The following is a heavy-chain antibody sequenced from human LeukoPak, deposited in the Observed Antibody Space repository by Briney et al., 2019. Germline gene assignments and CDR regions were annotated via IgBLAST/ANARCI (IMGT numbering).Heavy chain of an antibody. D-gene: IGHD3-22*01. V-gene: IGHV6-1*01. Sequence: EXXGRTYYRSRWYNDYVVSVRSRITINPDTAKNQFSLHLNSVTPEDTAVYYCAREDTTGYYSAFDYWGQGTLVTVSS. CDR2: TYYRSRWYN. J-gene: IGHJ4*02. CDR3: AREDTTGYYSAFDY.